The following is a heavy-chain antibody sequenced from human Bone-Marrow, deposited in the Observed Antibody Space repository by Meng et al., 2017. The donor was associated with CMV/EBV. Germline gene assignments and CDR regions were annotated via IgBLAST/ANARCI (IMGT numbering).Heavy chain of an antibody. CDR1: GFTFSSYW. J-gene: IGHJ6*01. V-gene: IGHV3-74*01. Sequence: ETLSLTCAASGFTFSSYWMHWVRQVPGKGLVWVSRINSDGSSTSYVDSVKGRFTISRDNAKNTLYLQMNSLRAEDTAVYYCARDGRPYYDFWSGYYDYYYGMDVWGPGPTVTGSS. D-gene: IGHD3-3*01. CDR2: INSDGSST. CDR3: ARDGRPYYDFWSGYYDYYYGMDV.